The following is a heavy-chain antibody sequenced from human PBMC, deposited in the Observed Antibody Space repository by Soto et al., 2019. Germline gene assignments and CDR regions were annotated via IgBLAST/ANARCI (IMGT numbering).Heavy chain of an antibody. CDR3: ARGTPLRDDAFDI. Sequence: LSLTCAVYGGSFSGYYWSWIRQPPGKGLEWIGEINHSGSTNYNPSLKSRVTISVDTSKNQFSLKLSSVTAADTAVYYCARGTPLRDDAFDIWGQGTMVTVSS. D-gene: IGHD4-17*01. V-gene: IGHV4-34*01. J-gene: IGHJ3*02. CDR2: INHSGST. CDR1: GGSFSGYY.